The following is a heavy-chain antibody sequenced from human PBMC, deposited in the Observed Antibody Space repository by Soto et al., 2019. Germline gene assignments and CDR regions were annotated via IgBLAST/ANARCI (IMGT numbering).Heavy chain of an antibody. CDR3: ARAVLVTRDYYGMDV. CDR2: IIPILGIA. V-gene: IGHV1-69*02. D-gene: IGHD2-8*02. CDR1: GGTFSSYT. Sequence: QVQLVQSGAEVKKPGSSVKVSCKASGGTFSSYTISWVRQAPGQGLEWMGRIIPILGIANYAQKFQGRVTITADKSTSTAYMELSSLRSEDTAGYYCARAVLVTRDYYGMDVWGQGTTVTVSS. J-gene: IGHJ6*02.